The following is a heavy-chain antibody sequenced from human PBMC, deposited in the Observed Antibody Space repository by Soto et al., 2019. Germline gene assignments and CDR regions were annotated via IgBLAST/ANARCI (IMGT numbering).Heavy chain of an antibody. J-gene: IGHJ4*02. Sequence: GGSLRLSCAASGFTFSSYAMGWVRQAPGKGLEWVSAISGSGGSTYYADSVKGRFTISRDNSTNTLYLQMNSLRAEDTAVYYCAKDQVAAAGLFDYWGQGTLVTVSS. CDR1: GFTFSSYA. V-gene: IGHV3-23*01. CDR3: AKDQVAAAGLFDY. D-gene: IGHD6-13*01. CDR2: ISGSGGST.